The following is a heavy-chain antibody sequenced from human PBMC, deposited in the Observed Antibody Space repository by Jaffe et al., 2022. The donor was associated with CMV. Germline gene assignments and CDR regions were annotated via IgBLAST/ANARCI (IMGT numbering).Heavy chain of an antibody. J-gene: IGHJ4*02. V-gene: IGHV3-15*01. CDR1: GFTFSNAW. CDR3: TTDLPIAVAGTFVDY. Sequence: EVQLVESGGGLVKPGGSLRLSCAASGFTFSNAWMSWVRQAPGKGLEWVGRIKSKTDGGTTDYAAPVKGRFTISRDDSKNTLYLQMNSLKTEDTAVYYCTTDLPIAVAGTFVDYWGQGTLVTVSS. D-gene: IGHD6-19*01. CDR2: IKSKTDGGTT.